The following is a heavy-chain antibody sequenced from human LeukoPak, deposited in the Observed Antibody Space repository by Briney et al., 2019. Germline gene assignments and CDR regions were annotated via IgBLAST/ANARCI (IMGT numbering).Heavy chain of an antibody. V-gene: IGHV3-66*01. D-gene: IGHD3-16*02. J-gene: IGHJ4*02. Sequence: GGSLRLSCAASGFTVSSNYMSWVRQAPGKGLEWVSVIYSGGSTYYADSVKGRFTISRDNSKNTLYLQMNSLRAEDTAVYYCARDHYDYVWGSYLGFGYWGQGTLVTVSS. CDR1: GFTVSSNY. CDR2: IYSGGST. CDR3: ARDHYDYVWGSYLGFGY.